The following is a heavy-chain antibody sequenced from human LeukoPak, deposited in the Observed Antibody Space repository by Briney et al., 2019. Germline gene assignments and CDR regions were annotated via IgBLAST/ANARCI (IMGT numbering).Heavy chain of an antibody. J-gene: IGHJ4*02. Sequence: SETLSLTCTVSGVSISSYYWSWIRHSPGKGLEWIGYIFYSGSTSYNPSLKARVSMSIDTSNNQFSLKLSSVTAADTAVYYCATSYYYDSSGYYSQFDYWGQGTLVTVSS. CDR1: GVSISSYY. CDR2: IFYSGST. D-gene: IGHD3-22*01. CDR3: ATSYYYDSSGYYSQFDY. V-gene: IGHV4-59*08.